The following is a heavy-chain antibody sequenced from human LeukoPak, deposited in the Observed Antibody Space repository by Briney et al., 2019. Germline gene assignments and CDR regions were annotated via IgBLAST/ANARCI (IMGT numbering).Heavy chain of an antibody. CDR1: GYTFTSYD. Sequence: ASVKVSCKASGYTFTSYDINWVRQATGQGLEWMGWMNPNSGNTGYAQKFQGRVTMTRNTSISTAYMELSSLRSEDTAVYYCARSRRGSKIDIAAAGMNYYYGMDVWGQGTTVTVSS. CDR3: ARSRRGSKIDIAAAGMNYYYGMDV. V-gene: IGHV1-8*01. CDR2: MNPNSGNT. D-gene: IGHD6-13*01. J-gene: IGHJ6*02.